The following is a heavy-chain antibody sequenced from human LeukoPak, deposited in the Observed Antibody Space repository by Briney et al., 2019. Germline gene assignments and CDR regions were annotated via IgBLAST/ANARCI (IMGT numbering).Heavy chain of an antibody. CDR3: AKDRPLNWGYYFDY. CDR1: GFTFSSYA. V-gene: IGHV3-23*01. J-gene: IGHJ4*02. Sequence: GGSLRLSCAASGFTFSSYAMSWVRQAPGKGLDWVSGISASGGSTYYADSVKGRFTISRDSSKNTLYLQMNSLRAEDTAVYSCAKDRPLNWGYYFDYWGQGTLVTVSS. CDR2: ISASGGST. D-gene: IGHD7-27*01.